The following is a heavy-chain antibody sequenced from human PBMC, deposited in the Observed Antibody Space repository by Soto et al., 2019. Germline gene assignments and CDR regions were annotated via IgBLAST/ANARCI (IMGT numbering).Heavy chain of an antibody. J-gene: IGHJ5*02. Sequence: ASVKVSCKASGYTFTSYAMHWVRQAPGQRLEWMGWINAGNGNTKYSQKFQGRVTITRDTSASTAYMELNSLRAEDTAVYYCAREANDPVVVAANWFDPWGQGTLVTVSS. CDR1: GYTFTSYA. CDR2: INAGNGNT. CDR3: AREANDPVVVAANWFDP. D-gene: IGHD2-15*01. V-gene: IGHV1-3*01.